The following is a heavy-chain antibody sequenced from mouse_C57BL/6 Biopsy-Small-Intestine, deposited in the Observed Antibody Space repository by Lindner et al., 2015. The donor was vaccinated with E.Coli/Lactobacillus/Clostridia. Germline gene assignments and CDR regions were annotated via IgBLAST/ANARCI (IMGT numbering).Heavy chain of an antibody. D-gene: IGHD6-1*01. J-gene: IGHJ4*01. CDR3: ARVGQQWMPDY. CDR1: GYTFTVYY. V-gene: IGHV1-72*04. CDR2: ITPNGVGT. Sequence: SVKVSCKASGYTFTVYYMHWVRQAPGQGLEWMGWITPNGVGTRYAQKFQGRVTLTRDTSINTDHMELSGLRSDDTAVYYCARVGQQWMPDYWGQGTPVTVSS.